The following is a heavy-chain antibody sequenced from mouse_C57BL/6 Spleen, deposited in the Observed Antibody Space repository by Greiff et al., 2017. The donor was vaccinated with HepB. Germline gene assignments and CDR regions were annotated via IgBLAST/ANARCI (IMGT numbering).Heavy chain of an antibody. J-gene: IGHJ4*01. Sequence: VQLQQSGAELARPGASVKMSCKASGYTFTSYTMHWVKQRPGQGLEWIGYINPSSGYTKYNQKFKDKATLTADKSSSTAYMQLSSLTSEDSAVYYCARDYGNYLGAMDYWGQGTSVTVSS. D-gene: IGHD2-1*01. CDR2: INPSSGYT. CDR1: GYTFTSYT. V-gene: IGHV1-4*01. CDR3: ARDYGNYLGAMDY.